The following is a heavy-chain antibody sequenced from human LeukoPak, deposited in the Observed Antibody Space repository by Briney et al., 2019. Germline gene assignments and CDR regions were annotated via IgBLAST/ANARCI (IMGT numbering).Heavy chain of an antibody. CDR2: ISSGSYI. V-gene: IGHV3-21*01. Sequence: KTGGSLRLSCAAPGFPFSSYNLNWVRQAPGKGLEWVSSISSGSYIYYADSVKGRFTISRDNAKNSVYLQMNSLRAEDTAVYYCARGYCSGGSCYSGSYYWGQGTLVTVSS. D-gene: IGHD2-15*01. J-gene: IGHJ4*02. CDR3: ARGYCSGGSCYSGSYY. CDR1: GFPFSSYN.